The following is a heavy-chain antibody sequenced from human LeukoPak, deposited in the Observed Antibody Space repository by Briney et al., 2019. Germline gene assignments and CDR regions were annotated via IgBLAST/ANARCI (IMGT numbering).Heavy chain of an antibody. J-gene: IGHJ4*02. Sequence: PGGSLTLSCAASGFTFSSYAMSWLRQAPGKGLEWVSAISGSGGSTYYAYSVKGRFTISRDNSKNRLYLQMNSLRVEDTAVYYCAKYQTAVKYFDFWGQGNLVTVSS. V-gene: IGHV3-23*01. D-gene: IGHD4-17*01. CDR2: ISGSGGST. CDR3: AKYQTAVKYFDF. CDR1: GFTFSSYA.